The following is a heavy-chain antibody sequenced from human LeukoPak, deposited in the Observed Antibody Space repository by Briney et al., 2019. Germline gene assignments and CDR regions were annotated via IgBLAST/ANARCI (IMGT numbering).Heavy chain of an antibody. CDR3: ARQGSNSSGWYPVDD. J-gene: IGHJ4*02. D-gene: IGHD6-19*01. CDR1: GYTFTDYY. CDR2: INPDSGVT. V-gene: IGHV1-2*02. Sequence: ASVKVSCKASGYTFTDYYMHWVRQAPGEGLEWMGWINPDSGVTNYPQKFQGRVTLTRDTSISTAYLELSSLTSDDTAVYFCARQGSNSSGWYPVDDWGQGTLVTVSS.